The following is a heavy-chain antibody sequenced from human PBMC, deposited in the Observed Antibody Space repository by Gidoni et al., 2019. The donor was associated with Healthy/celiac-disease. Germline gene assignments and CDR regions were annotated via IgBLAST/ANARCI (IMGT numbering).Heavy chain of an antibody. CDR3: ARDPANYYDSSGYPDY. D-gene: IGHD3-22*01. CDR2: IWYDGSNK. V-gene: IGHV3-33*01. J-gene: IGHJ4*02. Sequence: QVQPVESGGGVVQPGRSLRLSCAASGFTFSSYGMHWVRQAPGKGLEWVAVIWYDGSNKYYADSVKGRFTISRDNSKNTLYLQMNSLRAEDTAVYYCARDPANYYDSSGYPDYWGQGTLVTVSS. CDR1: GFTFSSYG.